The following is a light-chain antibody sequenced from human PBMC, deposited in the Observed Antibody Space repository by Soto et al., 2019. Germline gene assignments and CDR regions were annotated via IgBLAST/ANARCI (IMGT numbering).Light chain of an antibody. CDR3: QQYNNWPST. CDR1: QSVSSY. J-gene: IGKJ4*01. V-gene: IGKV3-15*01. CDR2: GAS. Sequence: EIVLTQSPGTLSLAPGERAPLSCRASQSVSSYLAWYQQKPGQAPRLLIYGASTRATGIPARFSGSGSGTEFTLTISSLQSEDFAVYYCQQYNNWPSTFGGGTKVDIK.